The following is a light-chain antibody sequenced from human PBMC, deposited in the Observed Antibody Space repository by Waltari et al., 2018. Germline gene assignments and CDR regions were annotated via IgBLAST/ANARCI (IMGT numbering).Light chain of an antibody. CDR1: QGISRY. CDR2: ATS. J-gene: IGKJ4*01. Sequence: AIRMTQSPSSLSASTGDRVTITCRASQGISRYLAWYQQKPGKAPKLLIYATSTLQSGVPSRFSGSGSGTDFTLTISCLQSEDFATYYCQQYSSYLLTFGGGTKVEIK. V-gene: IGKV1-8*01. CDR3: QQYSSYLLT.